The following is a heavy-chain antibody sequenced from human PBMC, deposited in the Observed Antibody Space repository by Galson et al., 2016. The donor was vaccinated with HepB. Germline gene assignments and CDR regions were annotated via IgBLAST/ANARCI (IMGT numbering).Heavy chain of an antibody. CDR3: ARDKNERGYSYGHFDY. Sequence: TLSLTCTVSGGSISSGGYYWSWIRQHPGKGLEWIGYIHYSGSTYYNPSLESPVSISVDTSKNQFSLKLSSVTAADTAVYYCARDKNERGYSYGHFDYWGQGALVTVSS. CDR1: GGSISSGGYY. D-gene: IGHD5-18*01. CDR2: IHYSGST. V-gene: IGHV4-31*01. J-gene: IGHJ4*02.